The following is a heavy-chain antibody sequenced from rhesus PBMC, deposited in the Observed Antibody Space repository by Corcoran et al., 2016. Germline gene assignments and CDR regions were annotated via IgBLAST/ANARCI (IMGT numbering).Heavy chain of an antibody. Sequence: EVQLVETGGGLVQPGGSLKLSCAASGFTFSSYGMSWVRQAPGKGLEWVSAINSGGGSTYYADSVKGRSTISRDKSKNTLSLQMHSLRAEDTAVYYCAKDPVNTVTPLDYWVHVVLVTVSS. V-gene: IGHV3S5*01. CDR1: GFTFSSYG. J-gene: IGHJ4*01. D-gene: IGHD4-23*01. CDR2: INSGGGST. CDR3: AKDPVNTVTPLDY.